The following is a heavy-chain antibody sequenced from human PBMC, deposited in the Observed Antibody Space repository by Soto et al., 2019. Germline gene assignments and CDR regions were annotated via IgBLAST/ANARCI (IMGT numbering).Heavy chain of an antibody. CDR2: IFYAGNT. V-gene: IGHV4-39*01. CDR1: GGSISSSRSY. D-gene: IGHD6-13*01. Sequence: PSETLSLTCNVSGGSISSSRSYLAWFRQPPGKELEWIANIFYAGNTYYNPSLKSRVTVSVDTSKNQFSLKLDSVTAADTAVYYCARQAAAPGIDLWFDPWGQGTLVTVS. J-gene: IGHJ5*02. CDR3: ARQAAAPGIDLWFDP.